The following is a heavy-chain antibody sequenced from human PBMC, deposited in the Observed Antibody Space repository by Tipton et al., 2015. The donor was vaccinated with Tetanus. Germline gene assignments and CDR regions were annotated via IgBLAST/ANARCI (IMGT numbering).Heavy chain of an antibody. CDR3: ARESYYSSRWSFADY. V-gene: IGHV4-31*03. CDR2: IYFTGTT. D-gene: IGHD3-22*01. Sequence: TLSLTCTVSGGSVRSGSYYWNWIRQHPGKGLEWIGYIYFTGTTYYNPSLESRLTISIDTSKNQFSLELTSVTAADTAVYYCARESYYSSRWSFADYWGQGTLVTVSS. CDR1: GGSVRSGSYY. J-gene: IGHJ4*02.